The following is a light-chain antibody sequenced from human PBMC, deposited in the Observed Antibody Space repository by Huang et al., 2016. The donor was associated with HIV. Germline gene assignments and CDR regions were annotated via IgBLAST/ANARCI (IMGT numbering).Light chain of an antibody. CDR3: QQYGSSPWT. J-gene: IGKJ1*01. Sequence: EIVLTQSPGTLSLSPGERATLSCRASRRVSSSYLAWYQQKPGQAPRLLIYGASSWATVIPDRFSGSGSGTDFTLTISRLEPEDFAVYYCQQYGSSPWTFGQGTKVEIK. CDR2: GAS. CDR1: RRVSSSY. V-gene: IGKV3-20*01.